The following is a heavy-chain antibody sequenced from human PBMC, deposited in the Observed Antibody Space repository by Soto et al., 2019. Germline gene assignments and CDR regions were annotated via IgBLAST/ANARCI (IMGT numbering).Heavy chain of an antibody. D-gene: IGHD1-26*01. CDR1: GGSISSYY. CDR2: IYYSGST. V-gene: IGHV4-59*01. CDR3: VKDWDHGIPLDYYFDY. Sequence: TSETLSLTCTVSGGSISSYYWSWIRQPPGKGLEWIGYIYYSGSTNYNPSLKSRVTISRDNSKNTLYLQMSSLGAEDTAVYYCVKDWDHGIPLDYYFDYWGQGTLVTVSS. J-gene: IGHJ4*02.